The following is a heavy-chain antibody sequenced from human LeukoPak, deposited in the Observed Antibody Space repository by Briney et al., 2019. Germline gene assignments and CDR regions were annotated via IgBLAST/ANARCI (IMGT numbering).Heavy chain of an antibody. J-gene: IGHJ4*02. D-gene: IGHD1-26*01. V-gene: IGHV4-4*02. CDR2: VSLAGQT. CDR1: GGSISNTNW. CDR3: SRESGAFCPFGY. Sequence: SETLSLTRDVSGGSISNTNWWSWVRQPPGQGLEWIGEVSLAGQTNYNPSLNGRVTMSLDESSNQLSLKLTSVTAADTAIYYCSRESGAFCPFGYSGQGTLVIVPS.